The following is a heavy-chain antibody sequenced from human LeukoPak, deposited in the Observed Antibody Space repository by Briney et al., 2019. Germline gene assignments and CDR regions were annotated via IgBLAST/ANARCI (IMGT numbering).Heavy chain of an antibody. J-gene: IGHJ4*02. D-gene: IGHD5-24*01. CDR2: IWVDGSET. CDR1: RFTFSRLA. Sequence: GGCLRLSCAAPRFTFSRLAMHCVRQAPRKGLERVAIIWVDGSETLYADSVRGRFTISRENSKNMWYLQMSSLRAEDTAVYYCAKTRDRGGYIFDFWGQGTLVTVSS. CDR3: AKTRDRGGYIFDF. V-gene: IGHV3-33*06.